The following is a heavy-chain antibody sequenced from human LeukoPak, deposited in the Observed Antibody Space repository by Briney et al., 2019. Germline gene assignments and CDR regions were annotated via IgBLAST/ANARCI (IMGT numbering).Heavy chain of an antibody. Sequence: GGSLRLSCAASGFTFSSYAMSWVRQAPGKGLEWVSVISVSSGTTYYADSVKGRFTISRDNAKNSLYLQMNSLRAEDTAVFYCASGRFNSGWLDYWGQGTLVTVSS. J-gene: IGHJ4*02. CDR2: ISVSSGTT. CDR3: ASGRFNSGWLDY. D-gene: IGHD6-19*01. CDR1: GFTFSSYA. V-gene: IGHV3-23*01.